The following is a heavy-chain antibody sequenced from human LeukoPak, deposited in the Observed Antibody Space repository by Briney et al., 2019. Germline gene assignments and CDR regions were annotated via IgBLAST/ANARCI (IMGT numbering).Heavy chain of an antibody. J-gene: IGHJ3*02. CDR1: GFTFSSYA. Sequence: GGSLRLSCAASGFTFSSYAMSWVRQAPGKGLEWVSAISGSGGSTYYADSVKGRFTISRDNSKNTLYLQMNSLRAEDTAVYYCARRYYYDSSGYFAFDIWGQGTMVTVSS. CDR3: ARRYYYDSSGYFAFDI. V-gene: IGHV3-23*01. CDR2: ISGSGGST. D-gene: IGHD3-22*01.